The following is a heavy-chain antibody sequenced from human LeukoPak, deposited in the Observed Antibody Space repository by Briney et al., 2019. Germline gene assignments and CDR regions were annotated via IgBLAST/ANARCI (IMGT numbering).Heavy chain of an antibody. Sequence: SETLSLTCAVYGGSFSGYYWSWIRQPPGKGLEWIGEINHSGSTNYNPSLKSRATISVDTSKNQFSLKLSSVTAADTAVYYCARGSIVVVTALDYWGQGTLVTVSS. CDR2: INHSGST. J-gene: IGHJ4*02. CDR3: ARGSIVVVTALDY. CDR1: GGSFSGYY. D-gene: IGHD2-21*02. V-gene: IGHV4-34*01.